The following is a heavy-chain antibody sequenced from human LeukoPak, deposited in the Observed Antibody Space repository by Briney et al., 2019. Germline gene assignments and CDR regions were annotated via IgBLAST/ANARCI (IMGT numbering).Heavy chain of an antibody. D-gene: IGHD1-26*01. CDR3: ARLSIVGATTYYFDY. CDR1: GFTFSSYW. Sequence: GGSLRLSCAASGFTFSSYWMHWVRQAPGKGLVWVSRISSDGSSTSYADSVKGRFTISRDNSKNTLYLQMNSLRAEDAAVYYCARLSIVGATTYYFDYWGQGTLVTVSS. J-gene: IGHJ4*02. CDR2: ISSDGSST. V-gene: IGHV3-74*01.